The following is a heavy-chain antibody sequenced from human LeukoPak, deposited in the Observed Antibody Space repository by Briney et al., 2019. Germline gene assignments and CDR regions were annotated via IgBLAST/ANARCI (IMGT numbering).Heavy chain of an antibody. CDR3: AKDNKDWTIDY. D-gene: IGHD3/OR15-3a*01. CDR2: ISWDSTNT. V-gene: IGHV3-43*01. Sequence: QAGGSLRLSCAASGFTFDDYTMHWVRQTPGKGLESVSLISWDSTNTYYADSVKGRFTVSRDNSKSSLYLQMNSLRTEDTALYYCAKDNKDWTIDYWGQGTLVTVSS. CDR1: GFTFDDYT. J-gene: IGHJ4*02.